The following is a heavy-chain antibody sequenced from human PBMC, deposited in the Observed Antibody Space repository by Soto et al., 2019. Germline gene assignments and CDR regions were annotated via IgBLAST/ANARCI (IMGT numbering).Heavy chain of an antibody. CDR2: INSDGSST. Sequence: GGSLRLSCAASGFTFSSYWMHWVRQAPGKGLVWVSRINSDGSSTSYADSVKGRFTISRDNAKNTLYLQMNSLRAEDTAVYYCARGYYDFWSGYYIGCYMDVWGKGTTVTVSS. CDR3: ARGYYDFWSGYYIGCYMDV. D-gene: IGHD3-3*01. V-gene: IGHV3-74*01. J-gene: IGHJ6*03. CDR1: GFTFSSYW.